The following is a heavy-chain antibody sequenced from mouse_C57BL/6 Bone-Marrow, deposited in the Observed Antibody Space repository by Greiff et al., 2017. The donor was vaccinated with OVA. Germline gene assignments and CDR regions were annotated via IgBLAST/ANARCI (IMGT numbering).Heavy chain of an antibody. CDR1: GYTFTSYG. D-gene: IGHD2-3*01. Sequence: QVQLQQSGAELARPGASVKLSCKASGYTFTSYGISWVKQRTGQGLEWIGEISPRSGNTYYNEKFKGKATLTADKSSSTAYMELRSLTSEDSAVYFCARPRDDGFYAMDYWGQGTSVTVSS. CDR3: ARPRDDGFYAMDY. V-gene: IGHV1-81*01. J-gene: IGHJ4*01. CDR2: ISPRSGNT.